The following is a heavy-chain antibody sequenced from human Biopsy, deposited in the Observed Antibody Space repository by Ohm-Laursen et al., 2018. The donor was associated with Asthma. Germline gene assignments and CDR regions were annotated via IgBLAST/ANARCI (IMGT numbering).Heavy chain of an antibody. CDR2: IIPMFGTT. Sequence: SVKASCKTSGYTFNSAGITWVRQAPGQGLEWMGGIIPMFGTTNYAQKFQGRVTITADESTSTAYMELSSLRSDDTAVYYCASPTYCSGSSCINNYYYALDVWGQGTTVTVS. CDR3: ASPTYCSGSSCINNYYYALDV. CDR1: GYTFNSAG. D-gene: IGHD2-15*01. V-gene: IGHV1-69*13. J-gene: IGHJ6*02.